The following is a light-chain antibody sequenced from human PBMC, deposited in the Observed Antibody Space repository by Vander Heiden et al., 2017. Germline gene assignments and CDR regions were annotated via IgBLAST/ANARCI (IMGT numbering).Light chain of an antibody. J-gene: IGKJ5*01. Sequence: EIVLTQSPATLSLPPGERALLSCTAGRSVSSYLAWYQQKPGQAPRLLIYEASNRATGIPARFSGSGSGTDFTLTISSLEPEDFAVYYCQQRSNWPITFGQGTRLEIK. V-gene: IGKV3-11*01. CDR1: RSVSSY. CDR2: EAS. CDR3: QQRSNWPIT.